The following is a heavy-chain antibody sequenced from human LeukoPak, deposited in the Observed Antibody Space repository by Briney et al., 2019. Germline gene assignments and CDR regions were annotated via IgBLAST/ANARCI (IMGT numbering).Heavy chain of an antibody. CDR1: GYIFTGYY. CDR2: INPTSGGA. CDR3: ARDLAADYGDY. Sequence: ASVKVSCKASGYIFTGYYMHWVRQAPGQGLEWMGWINPTSGGADYAQKFQGRVTMTSDTSISTAYMELSRLTSDDTAVYYCARDLAADYGDYWGQGTLVTVSS. J-gene: IGHJ4*02. V-gene: IGHV1-2*02. D-gene: IGHD2-15*01.